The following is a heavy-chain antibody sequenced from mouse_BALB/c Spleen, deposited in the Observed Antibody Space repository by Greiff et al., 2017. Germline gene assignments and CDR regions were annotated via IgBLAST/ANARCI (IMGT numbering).Heavy chain of an antibody. CDR2: ISSGGST. Sequence: DVMLVESGGGLVKPGGSLKLSCAASGFTFSSYAMSWVRQTPEKRLEWVASISSGGSTYYPDSVKGRFTISRDNARNILYLQMSSLRSEDTAMYYCARGRRGNSYYFDYWGQGTTLTVSS. V-gene: IGHV5-6-5*01. CDR1: GFTFSSYA. CDR3: ARGRRGNSYYFDY. J-gene: IGHJ2*01. D-gene: IGHD2-1*01.